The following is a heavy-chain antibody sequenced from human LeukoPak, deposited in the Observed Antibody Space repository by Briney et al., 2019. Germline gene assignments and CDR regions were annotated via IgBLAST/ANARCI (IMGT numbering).Heavy chain of an antibody. V-gene: IGHV3-48*03. CDR2: ISSSAGTM. Sequence: GGSLILSCAASGFTFSTYEMNWVRQAPGKGLEWVSYISSSAGTMYYADSVTGRFTVSRDNAKNSLYLQLNSLRAEDTAVYYCLREGGYNHFDYWGQGTLVTVSS. J-gene: IGHJ4*02. CDR1: GFTFSTYE. D-gene: IGHD5-24*01. CDR3: LREGGYNHFDY.